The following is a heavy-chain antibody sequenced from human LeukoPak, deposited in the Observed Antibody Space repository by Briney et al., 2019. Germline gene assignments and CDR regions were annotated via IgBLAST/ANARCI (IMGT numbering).Heavy chain of an antibody. Sequence: GGSLRLSCAASGFTFSDYYMTWIRQAPGKGLEWISYISSGDGPTYYADSVKGRFTISRDNSKNTLYLQMNSLRAEDTAVYYCAKALSNRITMIVVSGWGQGTLVTVSS. CDR3: AKALSNRITMIVVSG. J-gene: IGHJ4*02. D-gene: IGHD3-22*01. CDR1: GFTFSDYY. CDR2: ISSGDGPT. V-gene: IGHV3-11*01.